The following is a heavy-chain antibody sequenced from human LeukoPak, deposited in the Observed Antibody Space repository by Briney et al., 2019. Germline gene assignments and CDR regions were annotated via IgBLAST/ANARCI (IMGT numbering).Heavy chain of an antibody. CDR1: GGSINSSSW. CDR2: ISQSGRA. V-gene: IGHV4-4*02. CDR3: ARDYVDDIPMIKDY. J-gene: IGHJ4*02. D-gene: IGHD2-8*01. Sequence: PSETLSPTCAVSGGSINSSSWWSWVRQPPGKGLEWIGEISQSGRAKYNPSLKSRVTISIDKSKNQFSLKLSSVTAADTAVYYCARDYVDDIPMIKDYWGQGTLVTVSS.